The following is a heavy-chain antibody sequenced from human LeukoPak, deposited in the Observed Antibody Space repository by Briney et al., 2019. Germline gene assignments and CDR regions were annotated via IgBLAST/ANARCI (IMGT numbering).Heavy chain of an antibody. CDR1: AFTFDDYA. D-gene: IGHD3-10*01. CDR2: ISWNSGSI. V-gene: IGHV3-9*03. J-gene: IGHJ4*02. Sequence: GGSLRLSCAASAFTFDDYAMHWVRQAPGKGLGWVSGISWNSGSIDYADSVKGRFTISRDNAKNSLYLQMNSLRAEDMALYYCAKGYGSGSYYNPYYFDYWGQGTLVTVSS. CDR3: AKGYGSGSYYNPYYFDY.